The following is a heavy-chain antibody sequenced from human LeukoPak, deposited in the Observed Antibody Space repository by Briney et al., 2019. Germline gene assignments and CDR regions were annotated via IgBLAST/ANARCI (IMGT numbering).Heavy chain of an antibody. CDR1: GGSISSGGYY. CDR3: ARDLGRTYFDY. J-gene: IGHJ4*02. Sequence: PSETLSLTCTVSGGSISSGGYYWHWIRQHPGKGLEWIGYIYYTGSTYYNPSLKSRITISVDTSKNPFSLKLSSVTAADTAVYYCARDLGRTYFDYWGQGTLVTVSS. D-gene: IGHD1-1*01. CDR2: IYYTGST. V-gene: IGHV4-31*03.